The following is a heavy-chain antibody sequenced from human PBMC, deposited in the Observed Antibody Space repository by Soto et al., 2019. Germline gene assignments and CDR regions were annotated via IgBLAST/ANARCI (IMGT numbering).Heavy chain of an antibody. CDR3: ARNIVVVPPYGMDV. Sequence: SETLSLTCTVSGGSISSSSYYWSWIRQPPGKGLEWIGYIYYSGSTNYNPSLKSRVTISVDTSKNQFSLKLSSVTAADTAVYYCARNIVVVPPYGMDVWGQGTTVTVSS. J-gene: IGHJ6*02. D-gene: IGHD2-2*01. CDR2: IYYSGST. CDR1: GGSISSSSYY. V-gene: IGHV4-61*01.